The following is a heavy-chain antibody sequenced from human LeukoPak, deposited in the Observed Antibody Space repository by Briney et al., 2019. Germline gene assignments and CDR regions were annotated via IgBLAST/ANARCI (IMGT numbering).Heavy chain of an antibody. CDR3: ARVAGSDIVATIARRGYYFDY. D-gene: IGHD5-12*01. J-gene: IGHJ4*02. CDR2: ISSSSYI. V-gene: IGHV3-21*01. CDR1: GFTFSSYS. Sequence: PGGSLRLSCAASGFTFSSYSMNWVRQAPGKGLEWVSSISSSSYIYYADSVKGRFTISRDNAKNSLYLQMNSLRAEDTAVYYCARVAGSDIVATIARRGYYFDYWGQGTLVTVSS.